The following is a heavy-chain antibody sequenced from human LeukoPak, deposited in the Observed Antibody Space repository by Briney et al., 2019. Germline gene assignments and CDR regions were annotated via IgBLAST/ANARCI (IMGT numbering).Heavy chain of an antibody. D-gene: IGHD1-26*01. V-gene: IGHV1-8*03. CDR2: MNSNSGNT. CDR1: GYTFINHD. CDR3: ARGNGSHGRDWFDP. Sequence: GASVKVSCKGYGYTFINHDIDWVRQAAGQGLEWMGWMNSNSGNTGYAQKFQGRVTFTRDTSISTAYMELYSLTSDDTAVYYCARGNGSHGRDWFDPWGQGTLVTVSS. J-gene: IGHJ5*02.